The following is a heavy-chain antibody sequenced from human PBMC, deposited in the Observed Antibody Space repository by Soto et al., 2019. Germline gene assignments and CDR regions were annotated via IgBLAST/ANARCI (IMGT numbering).Heavy chain of an antibody. V-gene: IGHV3-43D*04. CDR1: GFTFGEYA. D-gene: IGHD3-22*01. J-gene: IGHJ4*02. Sequence: GGSLRLSCATSGFTFGEYAMHWVRQAPGKGLEWVSLISWDGGSTYYTDSVEGRFTISRDNSKNSVFLQMNTLRAEDTALYYCTQTQRPYYDAGGLDYWDQGALVAVSS. CDR3: TQTQRPYYDAGGLDY. CDR2: ISWDGGST.